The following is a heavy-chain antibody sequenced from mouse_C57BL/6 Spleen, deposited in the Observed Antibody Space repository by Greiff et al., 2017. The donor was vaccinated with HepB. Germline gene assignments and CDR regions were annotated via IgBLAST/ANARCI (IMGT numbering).Heavy chain of an antibody. J-gene: IGHJ3*01. V-gene: IGHV3-1*01. Sequence: EVQLQQSGPGMVKPSQSLSLTCTVTGYSITSGYDWHWIRHFPGNKLEWMGYISYSGSTNYNPSLKSRISITHDTSKNHFFLKLNSVTTEDTATYYCARGYDYDRAWFAYWGQGTLVTVSA. D-gene: IGHD2-4*01. CDR2: ISYSGST. CDR3: ARGYDYDRAWFAY. CDR1: GYSITSGYD.